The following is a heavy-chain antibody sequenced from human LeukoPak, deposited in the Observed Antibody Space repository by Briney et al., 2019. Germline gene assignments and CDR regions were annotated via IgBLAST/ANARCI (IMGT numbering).Heavy chain of an antibody. CDR2: INPNSGGT. D-gene: IGHD2-21*02. CDR3: AREFVVVTGNWFDP. Sequence: ASVKVSCKATSRISWVRQAPGQGLEWMGWINPNSGGTNYAQKFQGRVTMTRDTSISTAYMELSRLRSDDTAVYYCAREFVVVTGNWFDPWGQGTLVTVSS. J-gene: IGHJ5*02. CDR1: TSR. V-gene: IGHV1-2*02.